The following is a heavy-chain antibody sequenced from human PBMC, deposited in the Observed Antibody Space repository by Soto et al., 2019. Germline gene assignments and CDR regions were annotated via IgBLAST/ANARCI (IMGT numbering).Heavy chain of an antibody. V-gene: IGHV4-38-2*01. D-gene: IGHD3-3*01. CDR2: IYHSGST. Sequence: TCAVSGYSISSGYYWGWIRQPPGKGLEWIGSIYHSGSTYYNPSLKSRVTISVDTSKNQFSLKLSSVTAADTAVYYCARVARITIFAYFDYWGQGTLVTVSS. CDR1: GYSISSGYY. J-gene: IGHJ4*02. CDR3: ARVARITIFAYFDY.